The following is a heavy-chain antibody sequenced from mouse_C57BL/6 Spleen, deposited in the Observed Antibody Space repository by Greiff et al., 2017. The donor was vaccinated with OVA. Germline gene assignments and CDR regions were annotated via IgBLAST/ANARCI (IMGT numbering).Heavy chain of an antibody. CDR3: ARELVYFDY. CDR1: GFTFSSYG. V-gene: IGHV5-6*01. Sequence: EVKLLESGGDLVKPGGSLKLSCAASGFTFSSYGMSWVRQTPDKRLEWVATISSGGSYTYYPDSVKGRFTISRDNAKNTLYLQMSSLKSEDTAMYYCARELVYFDYWGQGTTLTVSS. CDR2: ISSGGSYT. J-gene: IGHJ2*01.